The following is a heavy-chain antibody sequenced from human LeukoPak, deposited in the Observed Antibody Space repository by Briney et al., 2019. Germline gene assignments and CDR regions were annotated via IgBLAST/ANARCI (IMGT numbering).Heavy chain of an antibody. CDR2: ISSSSSTI. CDR3: ARGMSSGRYAVDI. J-gene: IGHJ3*02. CDR1: GLTGSHNY. Sequence: GGSLRLSCAASGLTGSHNYVSWVRQAPGKGLEWVSYISSSSSTIYYADSVKGRFTISRDNAKNSLYLQMNSLRAEDTAVYYCARGMSSGRYAVDIWGQGTMVTVSS. D-gene: IGHD6-19*01. V-gene: IGHV3-11*04.